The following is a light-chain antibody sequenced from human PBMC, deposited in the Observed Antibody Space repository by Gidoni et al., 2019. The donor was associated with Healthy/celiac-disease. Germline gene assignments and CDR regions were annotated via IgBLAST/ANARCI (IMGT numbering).Light chain of an antibody. V-gene: IGKV3-20*01. CDR3: QQYGSSSWT. J-gene: IGKJ1*01. CDR1: QSVSSSY. Sequence: EIVLTQSPGSLSLSPGERATISCRASQSVSSSYLAWYQQKPGQAPRLLIYGASSRATGLPARFSGSGSGTDFTLTISRLEPEDFAVYYCQQYGSSSWTFGQGTKVEIK. CDR2: GAS.